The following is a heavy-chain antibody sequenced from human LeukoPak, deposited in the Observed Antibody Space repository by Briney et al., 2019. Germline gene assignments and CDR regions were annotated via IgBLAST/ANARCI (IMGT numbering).Heavy chain of an antibody. CDR3: ARAPHSSGWYPNWFDP. Sequence: GGSLRLSCAASGFTFSSYSMNSVRQAPGKGLEWVSSISSSSSYIYYADSVKGRFTISRDNAKNSLYLQMNSLRAEDTAVYYCARAPHSSGWYPNWFDPWGQGTLVTVSS. J-gene: IGHJ5*02. CDR2: ISSSSSYI. D-gene: IGHD6-19*01. CDR1: GFTFSSYS. V-gene: IGHV3-21*01.